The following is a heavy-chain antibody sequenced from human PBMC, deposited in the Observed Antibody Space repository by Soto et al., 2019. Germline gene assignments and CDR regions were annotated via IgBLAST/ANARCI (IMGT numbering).Heavy chain of an antibody. J-gene: IGHJ5*02. D-gene: IGHD2-2*01. Sequence: ASVKISCTASGGTFSSYAISWVRQAPGQGLEWMGGIIPIFGTANYAQKLQGRVTITADESTSTAYMELSSLRSEDTAVYYCARDHCSSTSCYLGWFDPWGQGTLVTVSS. CDR2: IIPIFGTA. CDR1: GGTFSSYA. CDR3: ARDHCSSTSCYLGWFDP. V-gene: IGHV1-69*01.